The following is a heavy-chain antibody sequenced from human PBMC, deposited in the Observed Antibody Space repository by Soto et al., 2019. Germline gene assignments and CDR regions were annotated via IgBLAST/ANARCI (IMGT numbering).Heavy chain of an antibody. CDR1: GGSFSGYY. D-gene: IGHD6-13*01. Sequence: SETLSLTCAVYGGSFSGYYWSWVRQPPGKGLEWIGEVYRTGSTNYNPSLESRLTISVDKSKNQFSLKLTSVTAADTAVYYCARARATIAAAAIFDCWGQGTLVTVSS. CDR2: VYRTGST. CDR3: ARARATIAAAAIFDC. V-gene: IGHV4-34*01. J-gene: IGHJ4*02.